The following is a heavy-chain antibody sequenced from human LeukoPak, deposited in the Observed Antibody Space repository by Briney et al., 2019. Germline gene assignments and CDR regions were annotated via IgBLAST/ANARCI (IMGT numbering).Heavy chain of an antibody. Sequence: GSLRLSCAASGFTFSNLWMSWVRQAPGKGLKWVANIKQDGSEKYYVDSVKGRFTISRDNAQNSLYLQMNSLRAEDTALYYCARAYKDRSLAGKKEFFQHWGQGTLVTVSS. J-gene: IGHJ1*01. D-gene: IGHD6-19*01. CDR1: GFTFSNLW. CDR3: ARAYKDRSLAGKKEFFQH. V-gene: IGHV3-7*03. CDR2: IKQDGSEK.